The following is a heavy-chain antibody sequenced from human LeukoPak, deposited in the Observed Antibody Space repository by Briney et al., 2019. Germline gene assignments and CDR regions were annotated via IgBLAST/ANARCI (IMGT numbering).Heavy chain of an antibody. D-gene: IGHD5-18*01. Sequence: GASVKVSCKASGYTFTSYGISWVRQAPGQGLEWMGWISAYNGNTNYAQKLQGRVTMTTDTSTSTAYMELRSLRSDDTAVYYCAREPIQLWSGGTFIDYWGQGTLVTVSS. CDR1: GYTFTSYG. CDR3: AREPIQLWSGGTFIDY. J-gene: IGHJ4*02. CDR2: ISAYNGNT. V-gene: IGHV1-18*01.